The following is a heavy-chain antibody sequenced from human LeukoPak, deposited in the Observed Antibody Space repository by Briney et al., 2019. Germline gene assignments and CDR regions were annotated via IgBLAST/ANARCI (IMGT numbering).Heavy chain of an antibody. J-gene: IGHJ6*03. CDR1: GYSINNGYY. CDR3: ARGVRYPPRIRPPLNFYMDV. Sequence: SETLSLTCTVSGYSINNGYYWGWFRQPPGKGLEWIGSIYHVGTTSYNPSLKSRVTISVDTSKNHFSLKLNSVTAADTAVYYCARGVRYPPRIRPPLNFYMDVWDKGTTVTVSS. D-gene: IGHD1-26*01. CDR2: IYHVGTT. V-gene: IGHV4-38-2*02.